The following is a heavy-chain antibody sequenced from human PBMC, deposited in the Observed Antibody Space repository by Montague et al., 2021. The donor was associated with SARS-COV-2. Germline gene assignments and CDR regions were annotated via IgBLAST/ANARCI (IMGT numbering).Heavy chain of an antibody. CDR2: IYYTGST. J-gene: IGHJ4*02. CDR1: GGSISGYY. Sequence: SETLSLTCTGSGGSISGYYWTWIRQPPGKGLEWLGHIYYTGSTKYNPSLRSRVTISIDTPKKQFSLKLRSVTAADTAVFFCARAQTTCFLANCVNYFDYWGQGGLDTDST. CDR3: ARAQTTCFLANCVNYFDY. D-gene: IGHD2-2*01. V-gene: IGHV4-59*01.